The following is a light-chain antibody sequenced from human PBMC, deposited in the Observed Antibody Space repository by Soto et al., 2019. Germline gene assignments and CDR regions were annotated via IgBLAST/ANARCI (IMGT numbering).Light chain of an antibody. CDR2: DAS. Sequence: DIQMTQSPSTLSASVGDRVTITCRASQSISSWLAWYQQKPGKAPKLLIYDASSLESGVPSRFSGSGSGTDFTLTISSLHPDDFATYYCQQYSHLITFGQGTRLEIK. V-gene: IGKV1-5*01. CDR1: QSISSW. CDR3: QQYSHLIT. J-gene: IGKJ5*01.